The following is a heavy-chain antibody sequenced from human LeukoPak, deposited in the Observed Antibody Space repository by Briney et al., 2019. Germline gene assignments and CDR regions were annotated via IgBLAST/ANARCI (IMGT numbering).Heavy chain of an antibody. V-gene: IGHV1-18*01. CDR2: ISAYNGNT. D-gene: IGHD5-24*01. Sequence: ASVKVSCKASGYTFTSYGISWVRQAPGQGLEWMGWISAYNGNTNYAQKLQGRVTMTTDTSTSTAYMELRSLGSDDTAVYYCARESPEMATKSLYRYWGQGTLVTVSS. CDR1: GYTFTSYG. J-gene: IGHJ4*02. CDR3: ARESPEMATKSLYRY.